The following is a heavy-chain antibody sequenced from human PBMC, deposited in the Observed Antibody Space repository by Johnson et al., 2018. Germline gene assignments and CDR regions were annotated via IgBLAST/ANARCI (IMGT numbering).Heavy chain of an antibody. J-gene: IGHJ6*03. CDR3: VRIKTGKKLEQGYYYMDV. CDR2: INHSEST. D-gene: IGHD1/OR15-1a*01. CDR1: GGAFSGYY. Sequence: QVQLQQWGAGLLNPSETLSLTCAVYGGAFSGYYWSWIRQPPGKGLEWIGEINHSESTNYNPSLKSRVTISVDTSKNQFSLELNSVTAADTAVYYCVRIKTGKKLEQGYYYMDVWGKGTTVPVSS. V-gene: IGHV4-34*01.